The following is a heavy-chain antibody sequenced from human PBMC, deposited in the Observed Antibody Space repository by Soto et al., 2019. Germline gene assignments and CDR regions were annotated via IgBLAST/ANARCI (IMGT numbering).Heavy chain of an antibody. D-gene: IGHD7-27*01. CDR3: ARSLLGPVAFDM. J-gene: IGHJ3*02. CDR2: INHDGSET. V-gene: IGHV3-7*03. Sequence: EVQLVESGGDLVQPGGSLRLSCAASGFIFTNYWMTWVRQAPGTGLEWVANINHDGSETYYLDSVKGRFAISRDNAKNSLFLQMNSLRDEDTAIYYCARSLLGPVAFDMWGHGTLVAVSS. CDR1: GFIFTNYW.